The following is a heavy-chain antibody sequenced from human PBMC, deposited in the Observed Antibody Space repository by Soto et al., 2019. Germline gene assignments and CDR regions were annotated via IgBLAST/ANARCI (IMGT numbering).Heavy chain of an antibody. CDR2: INHSGST. Sequence: SETLSLTCAVYGGSFSGYYWSWIRQPPGKGLEWIGEINHSGSTNYNPSLKSRVTISVDTSKNQFSLKLSSVTAADTAVYYCVRDPAADGYYGMDVWGQGTTVTVSS. J-gene: IGHJ6*02. V-gene: IGHV4-34*01. D-gene: IGHD6-13*01. CDR3: VRDPAADGYYGMDV. CDR1: GGSFSGYY.